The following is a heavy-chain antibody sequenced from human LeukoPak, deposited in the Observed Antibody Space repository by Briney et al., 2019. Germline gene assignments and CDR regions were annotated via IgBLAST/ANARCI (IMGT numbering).Heavy chain of an antibody. J-gene: IGHJ3*02. CDR1: EFTVSSNY. Sequence: PGGSLRLSCAASEFTVSSNYMSWVRQAPGKGLEWVSVIYSGGSTYYADSVKGRFTISRDNSKNTLYLQMNSLRAEDTAVYYCARDYYDSSGYRHDAFDIWGQGTMVTVPS. CDR2: IYSGGST. CDR3: ARDYYDSSGYRHDAFDI. D-gene: IGHD3-22*01. V-gene: IGHV3-53*01.